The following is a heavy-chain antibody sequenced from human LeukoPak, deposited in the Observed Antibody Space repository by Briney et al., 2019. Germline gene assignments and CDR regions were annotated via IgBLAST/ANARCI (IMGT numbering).Heavy chain of an antibody. V-gene: IGHV3-7*01. Sequence: GGPLRLSCAPCGFTFSSYWMSWVRQAPGKGREWVANIKQDGSEKYYVDSVKGRFTISRDNAKNSLYLQMNSLRAEDTAVYYCATEDYYDSSGYYFDYWGQGTLVTVPS. CDR1: GFTFSSYW. CDR2: IKQDGSEK. J-gene: IGHJ4*02. CDR3: ATEDYYDSSGYYFDY. D-gene: IGHD3-22*01.